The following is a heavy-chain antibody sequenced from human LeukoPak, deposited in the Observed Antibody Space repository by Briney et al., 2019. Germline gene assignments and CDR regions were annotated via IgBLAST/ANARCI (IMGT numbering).Heavy chain of an antibody. V-gene: IGHV3-48*03. Sequence: GGSLRLSCTASGFTLSSYEVNWVRQAPGKGLEWISYIDSSDASRYYADSVKGRFTISRDNAKHSLYLQMNSLRAEDTAVYYCAREYYYDSSGYYHLWYYYYMDVWGKGTTVTVSS. D-gene: IGHD3-22*01. CDR3: AREYYYDSSGYYHLWYYYYMDV. CDR2: IDSSDASR. CDR1: GFTLSSYE. J-gene: IGHJ6*03.